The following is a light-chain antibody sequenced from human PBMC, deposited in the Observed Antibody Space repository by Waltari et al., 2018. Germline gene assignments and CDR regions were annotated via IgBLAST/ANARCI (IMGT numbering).Light chain of an antibody. CDR3: QQRANWPLT. Sequence: EIVLTQSPATLSFPPGDRATLSCRASQSVSSYLGWYQQKPGQAPRLLIYDASNRATGIPARFSGSGSGTDFTLTISSLEFEDFAVYYCQQRANWPLTFGGGTKVEIK. J-gene: IGKJ4*01. V-gene: IGKV3-11*01. CDR2: DAS. CDR1: QSVSSY.